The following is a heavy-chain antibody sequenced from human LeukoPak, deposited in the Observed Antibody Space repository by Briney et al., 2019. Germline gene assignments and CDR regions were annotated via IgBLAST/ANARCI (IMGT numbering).Heavy chain of an antibody. J-gene: IGHJ4*02. Sequence: SGTLSLTCSVSGGSISSYYWSWIRQPAGKGLEWIGRIYASGGTDYNPSLKSRVTMSVDTSKNQFSLKLWFVTAADTAVYYCARESKSYDGSGYYHYSWGQGTLVTVSS. CDR1: GGSISSYY. V-gene: IGHV4-4*07. CDR3: ARESKSYDGSGYYHYS. D-gene: IGHD3-22*01. CDR2: IYASGGT.